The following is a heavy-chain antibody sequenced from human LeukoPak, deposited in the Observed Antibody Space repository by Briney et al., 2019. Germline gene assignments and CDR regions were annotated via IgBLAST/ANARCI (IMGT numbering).Heavy chain of an antibody. CDR3: ERAVRYSYGYDLPDY. CDR1: GGSISSSNW. CDR2: IYHSGST. V-gene: IGHV4-4*02. Sequence: SGTLSLTCAVSGGSISSSNWWSWVRQSPGKGLEGMGEIYHSGSTNYNPSLKSRVTISVDKSKNQCSLKLSSVTAADKAVDYYERAVRYSYGYDLPDYWGQGTLVTVSA. J-gene: IGHJ4*02. D-gene: IGHD5-18*01.